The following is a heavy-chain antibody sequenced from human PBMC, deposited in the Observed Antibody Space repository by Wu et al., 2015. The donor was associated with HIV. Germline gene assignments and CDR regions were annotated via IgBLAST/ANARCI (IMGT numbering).Heavy chain of an antibody. CDR2: ISAYNGNI. CDR1: GYTFTSYG. D-gene: IGHD3-10*01. Sequence: QVQLVQSGAEVKKPGASVKVSCKASGYTFTSYGISWVRQAPGQGLEWMGWISAYNGNINYAQKFQGRVIMTTDTSTSTAYMELRSLRSDDTAVYYCARDYYYGSGSYYVGDYYYGMDVWGQGTTVTV. CDR3: ARDYYYGSGSYYVGDYYYGMDV. J-gene: IGHJ6*02. V-gene: IGHV1-18*01.